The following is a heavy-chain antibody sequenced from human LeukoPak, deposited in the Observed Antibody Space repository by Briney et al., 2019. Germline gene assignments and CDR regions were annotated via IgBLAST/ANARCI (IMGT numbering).Heavy chain of an antibody. D-gene: IGHD5-18*01. CDR3: APTYSYTRGGYDY. J-gene: IGHJ4*02. Sequence: SETLSLTCTVSGGSISGSSYHWGWIRQPPGTGLEWIGSINYSWHTYYNPSLESRVTISVDSSKNQFSLKVTSVTAADTALYYCAPTYSYTRGGYDYWGPGTLVTVSS. V-gene: IGHV4-39*01. CDR1: GGSISGSSYH. CDR2: INYSWHT.